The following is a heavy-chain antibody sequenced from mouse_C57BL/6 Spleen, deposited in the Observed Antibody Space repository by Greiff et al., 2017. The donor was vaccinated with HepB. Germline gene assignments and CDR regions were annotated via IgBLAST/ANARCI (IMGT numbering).Heavy chain of an antibody. CDR3: AREATVVATQYYYAMDY. J-gene: IGHJ4*01. CDR1: GFNIKNTY. CDR2: IDPANGNT. D-gene: IGHD1-1*01. V-gene: IGHV14-3*01. Sequence: EVQLVESVAELVRPGASVKLSCTASGFNIKNTYMHWVKQRPEQGLEWIGRIDPANGNTKYAPKFQGKATITADTSSNTAYLQLSSLTSEDTAIYYCAREATVVATQYYYAMDYWGQGTSVTVSS.